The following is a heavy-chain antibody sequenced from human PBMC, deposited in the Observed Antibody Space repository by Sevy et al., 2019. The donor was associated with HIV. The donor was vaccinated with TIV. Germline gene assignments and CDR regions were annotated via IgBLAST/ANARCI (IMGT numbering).Heavy chain of an antibody. Sequence: SETLSLTCTVSGGSISSYYWSWIRQPPGKGLEWIGYIYYSGSTNYNPSLKSRVTISVDTSKNQSSLKLSSVTAADTAVYYCARARRYDSSGYYQDAFDIWGQGTMVTVSS. D-gene: IGHD3-22*01. CDR2: IYYSGST. CDR3: ARARRYDSSGYYQDAFDI. V-gene: IGHV4-59*01. CDR1: GGSISSYY. J-gene: IGHJ3*02.